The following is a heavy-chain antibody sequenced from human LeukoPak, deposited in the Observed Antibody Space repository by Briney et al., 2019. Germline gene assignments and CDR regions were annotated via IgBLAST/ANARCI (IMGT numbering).Heavy chain of an antibody. J-gene: IGHJ5*02. V-gene: IGHV4-59*08. CDR1: GGSFSGYY. CDR2: IYYSGST. D-gene: IGHD6-19*01. Sequence: PSETLSLTCAVYGGSFSGYYWSWIRQPPGKGLEWIGYIYYSGSTNYNPSLKSRVTISVDTSKNQFSLKLSSVTAADTAVYYCAGRLRAVAGSDWFDPWGQGTLVTVSS. CDR3: AGRLRAVAGSDWFDP.